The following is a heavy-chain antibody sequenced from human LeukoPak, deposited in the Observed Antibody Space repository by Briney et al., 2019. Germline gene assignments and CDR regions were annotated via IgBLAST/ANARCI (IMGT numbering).Heavy chain of an antibody. CDR3: ARLPVDAFDI. D-gene: IGHD1-14*01. V-gene: IGHV3-64*01. CDR2: ISSNGGNT. J-gene: IGHJ3*02. Sequence: PGGSLRLSCTVSGFTVSSNSMSWVRQAPGKGLEHVSAISSNGGNTHYANSVKGRFTISRDNSKNTLYLQMGSLRAEDMAVYYCARLPVDAFDIWGQGTMVTVSS. CDR1: GFTVSSNS.